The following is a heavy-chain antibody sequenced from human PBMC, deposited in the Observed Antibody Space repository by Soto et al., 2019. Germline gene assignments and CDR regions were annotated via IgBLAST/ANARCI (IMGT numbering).Heavy chain of an antibody. V-gene: IGHV3-15*07. CDR2: IKSKTDGGTT. Sequence: GGSLGLACAASGFTFSNAGMNWVRQAPGKGLEWVGRIKSKTDGGTTDYAAPVKGRFTISRDDSKNTLYLQMNSLKTEDTAVYYCTTDHAAPDYYGSSGYIFDYWGQGTLVTVSS. J-gene: IGHJ4*02. CDR1: GFTFSNAG. D-gene: IGHD3-22*01. CDR3: TTDHAAPDYYGSSGYIFDY.